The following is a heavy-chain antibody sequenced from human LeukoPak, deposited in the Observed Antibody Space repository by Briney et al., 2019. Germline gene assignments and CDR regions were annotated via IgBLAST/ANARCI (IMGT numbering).Heavy chain of an antibody. CDR1: GYTFTSYY. CDR2: INPSGGDT. CDR3: ERAYTAMVYWFDP. V-gene: IGHV1-46*01. Sequence: ASVKVSCKASGYTFTSYYMHWVRQAPGQGLEWMGIINPSGGDTSYAQKFQGRVTMTRDTSTSTVYMELSSLRSEDTAVYYCERAYTAMVYWFDPWGQGTLVTVSS. J-gene: IGHJ5*02. D-gene: IGHD5-18*01.